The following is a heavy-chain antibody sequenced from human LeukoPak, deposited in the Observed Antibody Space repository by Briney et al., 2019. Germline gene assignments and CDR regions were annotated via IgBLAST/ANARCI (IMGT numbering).Heavy chain of an antibody. V-gene: IGHV4-34*01. CDR1: GGSFSGYY. J-gene: IGHJ4*02. CDR3: ARGGQGYYDYVWGSYRYFDY. D-gene: IGHD3-16*02. CDR2: INHSGST. Sequence: KPSETLSLTCAVHGGSFSGYYWSWIRQPPGKGLEWIGEINHSGSTNYNPSLKSRVTISVDTSKNQFSLKLGSVTAADTAVYYCARGGQGYYDYVWGSYRYFDYWGQGTLVTVSS.